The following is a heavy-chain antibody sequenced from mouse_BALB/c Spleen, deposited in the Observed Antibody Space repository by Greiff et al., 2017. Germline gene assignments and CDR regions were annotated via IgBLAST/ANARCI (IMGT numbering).Heavy chain of an antibody. CDR2: IWGDGST. D-gene: IGHD2-4*01. CDR3: ARDRGDYDGAMDY. CDR1: GFSLTGYG. V-gene: IGHV2-6-7*01. J-gene: IGHJ4*01. Sequence: QVQLKESGPGLVAPSQSLSITCTVSGFSLTGYGVNWVRQPPGKGLEWLGMIWGDGSTDYNSALKSRLSISKDNSKSQVFLKMNSLQTDDTARYYCARDRGDYDGAMDYWGQGTSVTVSS.